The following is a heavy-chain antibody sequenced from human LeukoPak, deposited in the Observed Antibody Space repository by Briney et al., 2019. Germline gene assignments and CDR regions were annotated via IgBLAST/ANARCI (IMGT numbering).Heavy chain of an antibody. Sequence: GASVKVSCKASGYTFTSYDINWVRQATGQGLEWMGWMNPNSGNTGYAQKFQGRVTMTRNTSISTAYMELSSLRSEDTAVYYCALLTGYLGHYYYYGMDVWGQGTTVTVPS. CDR2: MNPNSGNT. J-gene: IGHJ6*02. D-gene: IGHD3-9*01. CDR3: ALLTGYLGHYYYYGMDV. CDR1: GYTFTSYD. V-gene: IGHV1-8*01.